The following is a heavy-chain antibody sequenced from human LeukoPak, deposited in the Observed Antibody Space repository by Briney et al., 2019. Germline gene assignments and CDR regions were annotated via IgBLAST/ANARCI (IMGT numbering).Heavy chain of an antibody. J-gene: IGHJ4*02. CDR1: GFTVSNNY. D-gene: IGHD6-19*01. V-gene: IGHV3-53*01. CDR3: ARDSTAGNTFDY. CDR2: IYSGDNA. Sequence: GGSLRLSCAASGFTVSNNYMSWVRQAPGKGLEWVSLIYSGDNAYYADSVRGRFTISRDNSKNTLYLQMNSLRVEDTAMYYCARDSTAGNTFDYWGQGTLVTVS.